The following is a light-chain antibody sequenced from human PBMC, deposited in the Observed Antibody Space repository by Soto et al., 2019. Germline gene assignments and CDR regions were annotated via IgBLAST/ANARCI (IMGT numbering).Light chain of an antibody. CDR1: QSVSSY. CDR2: DAS. V-gene: IGKV3-11*01. CDR3: QQRSNWHPSGT. Sequence: EIVLTQSPATLSLSPGERATLSCRASQSVSSYLAWYQQKPGQAPRLLIYDASNRATGIPARFSGSGSGTDFTLTISSLEPEDFAVYYRQQRSNWHPSGTFGQGTRLEIK. J-gene: IGKJ5*01.